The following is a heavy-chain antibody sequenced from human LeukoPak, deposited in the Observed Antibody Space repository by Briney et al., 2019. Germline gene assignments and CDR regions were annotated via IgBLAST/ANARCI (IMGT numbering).Heavy chain of an antibody. J-gene: IGHJ4*02. CDR1: GFTFSSYA. Sequence: GRSLRLSCAASGFTFSSYAMHWVRQAPGKGLEWVGRIKSKTDGGTTDYAAPVKGRFTISRDDSKNTLYLQMNSLKTEDTAVYYCTTAVYGSGSYYNLHFDYWGQGTLVTVSS. V-gene: IGHV3-15*01. CDR2: IKSKTDGGTT. D-gene: IGHD3-10*01. CDR3: TTAVYGSGSYYNLHFDY.